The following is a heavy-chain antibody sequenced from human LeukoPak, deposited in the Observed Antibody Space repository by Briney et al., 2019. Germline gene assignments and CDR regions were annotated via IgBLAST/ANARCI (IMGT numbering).Heavy chain of an antibody. V-gene: IGHV4-38-2*02. J-gene: IGHJ4*02. D-gene: IGHD2-21*02. CDR2: SYHSGST. CDR1: GYSICSGYY. Sequence: PSETLSLTSTVSGYSICSGYYWGWTRQPPRKGLEWIGSSYHSGSTSYNSSLRIRVIVSVDTSKTHLTLNRSSYTAADTAVYYCARDLASCAGDCYSDGFDYWGQGALVTVSS. CDR3: ARDLASCAGDCYSDGFDY.